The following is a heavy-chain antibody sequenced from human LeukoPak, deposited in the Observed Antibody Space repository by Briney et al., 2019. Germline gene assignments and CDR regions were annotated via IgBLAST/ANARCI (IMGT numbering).Heavy chain of an antibody. D-gene: IGHD2-2*01. CDR1: GFTFSSYG. CDR2: ISYDGSNK. V-gene: IGHV3-30*18. J-gene: IGHJ4*02. CDR3: AKDQKPYCSSTSCYPYGGFDY. Sequence: GGALRLSCAASGFTFSSYGMHWVRQAPGKGLKWVAVISYDGSNKYYAYSVKGRFTISKDNSKNTLYLQMNSLGAEDTAVYYCAKDQKPYCSSTSCYPYGGFDYWGQGTLVTVSS.